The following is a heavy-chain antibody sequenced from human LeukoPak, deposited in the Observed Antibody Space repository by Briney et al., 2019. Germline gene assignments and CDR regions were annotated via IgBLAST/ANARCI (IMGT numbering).Heavy chain of an antibody. CDR1: GFTFSSSS. CDR2: IRSKRDTYAT. V-gene: IGHV3-73*01. CDR3: TRRESQGSSTNWYFDL. J-gene: IGHJ2*01. D-gene: IGHD6-6*01. Sequence: PGGSLRLSCAASGFTFSSSSIRWVRQPSGKGLEWVGRIRSKRDTYATAYAASVKGRFTISRDESNNTAYLQMNSLKTEDTAVYYCTRRESQGSSTNWYFDLWGRGTLVTVSS.